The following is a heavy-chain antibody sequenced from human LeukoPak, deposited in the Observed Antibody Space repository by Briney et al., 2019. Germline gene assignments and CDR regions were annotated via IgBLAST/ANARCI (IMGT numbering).Heavy chain of an antibody. CDR1: GFTFSGSA. CDR3: TRCSGGSCYNLGGAFDI. J-gene: IGHJ3*02. Sequence: GGSLKLSCAASGFTFSGSAMHWVRQASGKGLEWVGRIRSKANSYATAYAASVKGRFTISRDDSKNTAYPQMNSLKTEDTAVYYCTRCSGGSCYNLGGAFDIWGQGTMVTVSS. CDR2: IRSKANSYAT. D-gene: IGHD2-15*01. V-gene: IGHV3-73*01.